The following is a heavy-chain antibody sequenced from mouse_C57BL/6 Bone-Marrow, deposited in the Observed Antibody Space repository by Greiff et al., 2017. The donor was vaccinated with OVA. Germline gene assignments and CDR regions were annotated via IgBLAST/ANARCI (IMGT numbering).Heavy chain of an antibody. CDR1: GYTFTSYW. J-gene: IGHJ1*03. Sequence: QVQLQQPGAELVKPGASVKMSCKASGYTFTSYWITWVKQRPGQGLEWIGDIYPGSGSTNYNEKFKSKATLTVDTSSSTAYMQLSSLTSEDSAVDYCARGAYGSSYWYFDVWGTGTTVTVSS. V-gene: IGHV1-55*01. CDR2: IYPGSGST. D-gene: IGHD1-1*01. CDR3: ARGAYGSSYWYFDV.